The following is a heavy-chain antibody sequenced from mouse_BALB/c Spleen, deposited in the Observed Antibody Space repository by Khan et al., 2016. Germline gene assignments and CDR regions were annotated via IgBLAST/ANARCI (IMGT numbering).Heavy chain of an antibody. V-gene: IGHV4-1*02. J-gene: IGHJ3*01. CDR2: INPDSSTI. D-gene: IGHD1-1*01. CDR1: GFGFSRYW. Sequence: EVKLLESGGGLVQPGGSLKLSCEASGFGFSRYWMSWVRPAPGKGLEWIGEINPDSSTINYTPSLKDKFIISRDNAKNTLYLQMRKVRSEDTVLYYCARAGYYGYLVNWGQGTLVTVSA. CDR3: ARAGYYGYLVN.